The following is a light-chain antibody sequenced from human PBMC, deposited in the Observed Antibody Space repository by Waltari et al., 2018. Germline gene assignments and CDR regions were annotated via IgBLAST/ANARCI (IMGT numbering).Light chain of an antibody. J-gene: IGLJ3*02. CDR3: CSYAGRSTLV. V-gene: IGLV2-23*02. Sequence: QSALTQPASVSGSPGQSITISCTGTSSDVGASNLISWSQQHPGKAPTLMFYEVNKRPEGVSNRFSGSKSDNTASLTSSGLQAEDEADYYCCSYAGRSTLVFGGGTNLTVL. CDR1: SSDVGASNL. CDR2: EVN.